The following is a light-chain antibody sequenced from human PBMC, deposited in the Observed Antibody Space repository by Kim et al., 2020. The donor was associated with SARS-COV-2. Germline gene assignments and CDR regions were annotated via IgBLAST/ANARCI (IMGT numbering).Light chain of an antibody. CDR1: SLRSYY. J-gene: IGLJ1*01. V-gene: IGLV3-19*01. CDR2: GKN. CDR3: NSRDSSGNHLV. Sequence: SSELTQDPAVSVALGQTVRITCQGDSLRSYYASWYQQKPGQAPVLVIYGKNNRPSGIPDGFSGSSSGNTASLTITGAQAEDEADYYCNSRDSSGNHLVFGTGTKVTVL.